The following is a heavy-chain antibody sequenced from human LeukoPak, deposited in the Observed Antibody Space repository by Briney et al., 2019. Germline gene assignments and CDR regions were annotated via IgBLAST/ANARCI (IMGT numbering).Heavy chain of an antibody. Sequence: GASVKVSCKASGGTFSSYAISWVRQAPGQGLEWMGGIIPIFGTANYAQKFQGRVTITADESTSTAYMELSSLRSEDTAVYYCARGRVGSSWYRNWFDPWGQGTLVTVSS. V-gene: IGHV1-69*01. D-gene: IGHD6-13*01. CDR2: IIPIFGTA. CDR1: GGTFSSYA. CDR3: ARGRVGSSWYRNWFDP. J-gene: IGHJ5*02.